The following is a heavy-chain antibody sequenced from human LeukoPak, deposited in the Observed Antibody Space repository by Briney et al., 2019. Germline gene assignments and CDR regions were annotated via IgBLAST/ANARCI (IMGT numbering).Heavy chain of an antibody. CDR2: IIPIFGTA. CDR1: GGTFSSYG. CDR3: ARVALGRRWLPSSYYYGMDV. D-gene: IGHD5-24*01. J-gene: IGHJ6*02. Sequence: TVKVSCKASGGTFSSYGINWVRQAPGQGLEWMGGIIPIFGTADYAPKFQGRVTITADESTSTAYVELSNLRSEDTAVYYCARVALGRRWLPSSYYYGMDVWGQGTTVTVSS. V-gene: IGHV1-69*13.